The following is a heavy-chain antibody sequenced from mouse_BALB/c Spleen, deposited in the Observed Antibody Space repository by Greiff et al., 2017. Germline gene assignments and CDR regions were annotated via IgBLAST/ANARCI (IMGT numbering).Heavy chain of an antibody. V-gene: IGHV5-17*02. Sequence: EVKLVESGGGLVQPGGSLKLSCAASGFTFSSFGMHWVRQAPEKGLEWVAYISSGSSTIYYADTVKGRFTISRDNTKNTLFMQMTSLRSEDTAMYYCAKRSNVCAMDYWGQGTSVTVSA. CDR2: ISSGSSTI. CDR3: AKRSNVCAMDY. J-gene: IGHJ4*01. CDR1: GFTFSSFG.